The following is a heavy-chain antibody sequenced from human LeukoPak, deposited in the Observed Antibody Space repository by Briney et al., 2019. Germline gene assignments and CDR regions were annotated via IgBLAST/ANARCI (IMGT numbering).Heavy chain of an antibody. CDR2: IKQDGGEK. CDR1: GFMFSTSS. Sequence: GGSLRLSCAASGFMFSTSSMDWVRQAPGKGLEWVANIKQDGGEKYYLDSLEGRFTISRDNAKNSVYLQINRLRAEDTAVYYCARRGTIAVPVFWFDPWGQGTLVIVSS. D-gene: IGHD6-19*01. J-gene: IGHJ5*02. CDR3: ARRGTIAVPVFWFDP. V-gene: IGHV3-7*01.